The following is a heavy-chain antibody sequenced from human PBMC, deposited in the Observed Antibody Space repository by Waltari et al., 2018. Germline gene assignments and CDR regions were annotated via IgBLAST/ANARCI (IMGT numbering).Heavy chain of an antibody. Sequence: EVQLVESGGGLVKPGGSLRLSCAASGFTFSSYSMNWVRQAPGKGLEVVSSISSSSSYISYADSVKGRFTISRDNAKNSLYLQMNSLRAEDTAVYYCARDIRFEAAAGMGYWGQGTLVTVSS. CDR2: ISSSSSYI. CDR3: ARDIRFEAAAGMGY. J-gene: IGHJ4*02. CDR1: GFTFSSYS. V-gene: IGHV3-21*01. D-gene: IGHD6-13*01.